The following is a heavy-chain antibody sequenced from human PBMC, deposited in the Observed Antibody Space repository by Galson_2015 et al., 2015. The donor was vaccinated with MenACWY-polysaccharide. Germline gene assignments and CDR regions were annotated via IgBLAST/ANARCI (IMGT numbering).Heavy chain of an antibody. Sequence: SVKVSCKASGYTFTSYGISWVRQAPGQGLEWMGWISAYNGNTNYAQKLQGRVTMTTDTSTSTAYMELRSLRSDDTAVYYCASWLAGRGAFDIWGQGTMVTVSS. CDR3: ASWLAGRGAFDI. CDR2: ISAYNGNT. J-gene: IGHJ3*02. D-gene: IGHD6-19*01. CDR1: GYTFTSYG. V-gene: IGHV1-18*01.